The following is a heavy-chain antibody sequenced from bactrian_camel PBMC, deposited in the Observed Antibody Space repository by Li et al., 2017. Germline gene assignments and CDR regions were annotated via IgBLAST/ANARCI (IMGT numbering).Heavy chain of an antibody. D-gene: IGHD4*01. J-gene: IGHJ4*01. V-gene: IGHV3S1*01. CDR3: AKDLFTDYAR. Sequence: HVQLVESGGGLVQPGGSLRLSCAASGLSFSRNDMSWVRQAPGKGLEWVSTVYTGDGKTYSADSVKGRFTISRDNTKNILYLQMNSLKSEDTALYYCAKDLFTDYARWGQGTQVTVS. CDR1: GLSFSRND. CDR2: VYTGDGKT.